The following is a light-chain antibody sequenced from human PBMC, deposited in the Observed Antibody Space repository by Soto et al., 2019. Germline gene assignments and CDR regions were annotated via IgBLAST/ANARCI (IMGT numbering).Light chain of an antibody. V-gene: IGKV3-20*01. CDR2: GAS. J-gene: IGKJ1*01. Sequence: EIVLTQSPATLSVSPGERATLSCRASQSISNTFLAWYQQKPGQAPRLLIYGASSRATGIPDRFSGSGSGTDFTLTISRLETEDFAVYYCQQYGSSPRTFGQGTKVDI. CDR3: QQYGSSPRT. CDR1: QSISNTF.